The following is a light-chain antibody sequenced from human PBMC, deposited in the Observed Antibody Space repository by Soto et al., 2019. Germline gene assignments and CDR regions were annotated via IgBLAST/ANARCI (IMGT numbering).Light chain of an antibody. Sequence: QSALTQPASVSGSPGQSITISCTGTSSDVGVYNLVSWYQQHPDKAPKLMIYEGSKRPSGVSTRFSGSMSGNTATLTISGLLAEDEADYYCSSYAGSSILFFGGGTKLTVL. J-gene: IGLJ2*01. CDR1: SSDVGVYNL. CDR2: EGS. CDR3: SSYAGSSILF. V-gene: IGLV2-23*01.